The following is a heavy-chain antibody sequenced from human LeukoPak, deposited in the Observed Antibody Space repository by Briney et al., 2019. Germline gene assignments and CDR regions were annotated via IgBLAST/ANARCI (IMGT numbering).Heavy chain of an antibody. V-gene: IGHV1-46*01. CDR1: GYTFTGYY. Sequence: GASVKVSCKASGYTFTGYYMHWVRQAPGQGLEWMGIINPSGGSTSYAQKFQGRVTMTRDTSTSTVYMELSSLRSEDTAVYYCAREGYYGSGNHYWYFDLWGRGTLVTVSS. CDR2: INPSGGST. J-gene: IGHJ2*01. CDR3: AREGYYGSGNHYWYFDL. D-gene: IGHD3-10*01.